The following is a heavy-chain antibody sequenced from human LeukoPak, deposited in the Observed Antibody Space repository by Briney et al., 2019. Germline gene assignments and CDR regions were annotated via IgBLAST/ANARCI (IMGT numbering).Heavy chain of an antibody. CDR1: GYTFTSYG. J-gene: IGHJ4*02. Sequence: GASVKVSCKASGYTFTSYGISWVRQAPGQGLEWMGWISAYNGNTNYAQNLQGRVTMTTDTSTSTAYMELRSLRSDDTAVYYCARARPQYYDILTDFDYWGQGTLVTVSS. D-gene: IGHD3-9*01. V-gene: IGHV1-18*01. CDR3: ARARPQYYDILTDFDY. CDR2: ISAYNGNT.